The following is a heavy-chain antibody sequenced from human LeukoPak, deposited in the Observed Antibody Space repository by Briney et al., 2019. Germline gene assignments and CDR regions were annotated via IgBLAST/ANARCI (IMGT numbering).Heavy chain of an antibody. D-gene: IGHD3-10*01. J-gene: IGHJ5*02. CDR1: GGSISSSSYY. Sequence: SETLSLTCTVSGGSISSSSYYWGWIRQPPGKGLEWIGSIYYSGSTYYNPSLKSRVTISVDTSKNQFSLKLNSVTAADTAVYYCARNKYYYGSGNYGVPNWFDPWGQGTLVTVSS. V-gene: IGHV4-39*01. CDR3: ARNKYYYGSGNYGVPNWFDP. CDR2: IYYSGST.